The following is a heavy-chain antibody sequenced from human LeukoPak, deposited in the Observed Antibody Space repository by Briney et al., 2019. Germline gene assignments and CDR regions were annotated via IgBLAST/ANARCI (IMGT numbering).Heavy chain of an antibody. CDR1: GFPFSNYA. V-gene: IGHV3-23*01. CDR3: AKDQGGSSGWYRGPFDY. D-gene: IGHD6-19*01. CDR2: ISGDAGTT. J-gene: IGHJ4*02. Sequence: GGSLRLSCVASGFPFSNYALSWVRQAPGKGLECVSVISGDAGTTYYADSVKGRFTISRDNSKNTLYLQMNSLRAEDTAVYYCAKDQGGSSGWYRGPFDYWGQGTLVTVSS.